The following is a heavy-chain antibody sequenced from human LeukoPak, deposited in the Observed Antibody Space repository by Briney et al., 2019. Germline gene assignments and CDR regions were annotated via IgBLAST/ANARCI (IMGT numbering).Heavy chain of an antibody. V-gene: IGHV1-2*02. CDR2: INPNSGGT. CDR3: ARSQSSGWTGY. Sequence: ASVKVSCKASVYTFTGYYMHWVRQAPGQGLEWMGWINPNSGGTNSAQKFQGRVTMTRDTSISTAYMELSRLRSDDTAVYYCARSQSSGWTGYWGQGTLVTVPS. CDR1: VYTFTGYY. D-gene: IGHD6-19*01. J-gene: IGHJ4*02.